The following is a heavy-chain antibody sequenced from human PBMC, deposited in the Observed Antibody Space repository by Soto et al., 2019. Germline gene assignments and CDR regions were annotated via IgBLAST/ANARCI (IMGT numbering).Heavy chain of an antibody. CDR3: ARRGDHRNWFDP. CDR1: GGSISSYY. V-gene: IGHV4-59*01. CDR2: IYYSGST. D-gene: IGHD3-16*01. Sequence: SETLSLTCTVSGGSISSYYWSWIRQPPGKGLEWIGYIYYSGSTNYNPSLKSRVTISVDTSKNQFSLKLSSVTAADTAVYYCARRGDHRNWFDPWGQGTLVTVSS. J-gene: IGHJ5*02.